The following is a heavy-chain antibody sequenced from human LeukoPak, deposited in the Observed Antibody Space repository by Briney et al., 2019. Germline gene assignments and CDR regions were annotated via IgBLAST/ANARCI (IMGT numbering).Heavy chain of an antibody. CDR2: IIPILGIA. D-gene: IGHD4-17*01. V-gene: IGHV1-69*04. J-gene: IGHJ4*02. CDR1: GYTFTSYG. CDR3: ARAAKDYGLDY. Sequence: GASVKVSCKASGYTFTSYGISWVRQAPGQGLEWMGRIIPILGIANYAQKFQGRVTITADEPTSTAYMELSSLRSEDTAVYYCARAAKDYGLDYWGQGTLVTVSS.